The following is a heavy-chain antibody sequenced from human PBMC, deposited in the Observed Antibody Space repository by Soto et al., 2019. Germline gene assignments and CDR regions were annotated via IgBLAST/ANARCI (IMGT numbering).Heavy chain of an antibody. D-gene: IGHD3-3*01. V-gene: IGHV3-23*01. CDR2: ISGSLGSA. J-gene: IGHJ3*01. CDR1: GFSFRDYA. Sequence: EVRLLESGGGLGQPGGSLRLSCAASGFSFRDYAMSWVRQAPGKGLEWVSTISGSLGSAFYADSVKGRFTISRDTSNNPLYLQMNSLRAEDTAVYFCAKDSGLPVFGGLIHALDFWGQGTLVTVSS. CDR3: AKDSGLPVFGGLIHALDF.